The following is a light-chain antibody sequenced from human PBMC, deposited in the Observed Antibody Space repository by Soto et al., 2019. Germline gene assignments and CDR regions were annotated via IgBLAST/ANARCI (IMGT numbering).Light chain of an antibody. CDR1: SSDVGGYNY. CDR3: CSYAGSYFV. V-gene: IGLV2-11*01. J-gene: IGLJ1*01. Sequence: QSALTQPRSVSGSPGQSVTISCTGTSSDVGGYNYVSWYQQHPGRAPKFMIYDVTKRPSGVPDRFSGSKSGNTASLTISGLQLEDEADYDCCSYAGSYFVFGTGTKLTVL. CDR2: DVT.